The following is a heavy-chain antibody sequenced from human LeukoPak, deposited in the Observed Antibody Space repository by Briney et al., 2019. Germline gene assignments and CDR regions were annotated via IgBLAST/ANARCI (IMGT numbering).Heavy chain of an antibody. D-gene: IGHD6-6*01. V-gene: IGHV3-30*03. CDR2: ISYDGSNK. CDR1: GFTFSNYG. Sequence: PGGSLRLSCAASGFTFSNYGMSWVRQAPGKGLEWVAVISYDGSNKYYADSVKGRFTISRDNSKNTLYLQMNSLRAEDTAVYYCARGSIAADGFDYWGQGTLVTVSS. CDR3: ARGSIAADGFDY. J-gene: IGHJ4*02.